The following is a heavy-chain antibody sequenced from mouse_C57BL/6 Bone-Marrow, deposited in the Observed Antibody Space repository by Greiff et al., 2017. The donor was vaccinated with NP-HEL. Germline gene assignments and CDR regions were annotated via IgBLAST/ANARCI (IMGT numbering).Heavy chain of an antibody. CDR1: GFNIQDDY. V-gene: IGHV14-4*01. J-gene: IGHJ4*01. Sequence: VQLQQSGAELVRPGASVKLSCTVSGFNIQDDYMHWVKQRPEQGLAWIGWIDPENGDTAYASKFQGKATITADTSSNTAYLQLSSLTTEDTAVYYGTTGGSSPYAMDYWGQGTSVTVSS. CDR3: TTGGSSPYAMDY. CDR2: IDPENGDT. D-gene: IGHD1-1*01.